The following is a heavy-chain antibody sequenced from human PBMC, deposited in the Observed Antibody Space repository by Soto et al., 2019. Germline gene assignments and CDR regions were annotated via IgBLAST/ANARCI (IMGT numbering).Heavy chain of an antibody. J-gene: IGHJ6*03. CDR1: GGSISSHH. Sequence: QVQLQESGPGLVKPSETLSLTCSVSGGSISSHHWTWIRQPPGKGLEWIGYISFSGSTNYISSLRSRVSMLVDTSKNQFSLRLSSVTAADTAVSFCARILMGSEYRHYFYMDVWGEGTTVTVSS. CDR3: ARILMGSEYRHYFYMDV. CDR2: ISFSGST. V-gene: IGHV4-59*11. D-gene: IGHD2-8*01.